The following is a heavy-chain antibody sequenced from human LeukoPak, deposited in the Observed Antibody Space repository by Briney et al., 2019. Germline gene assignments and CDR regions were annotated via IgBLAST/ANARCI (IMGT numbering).Heavy chain of an antibody. Sequence: SVKVSCKASGGTFSSYAISWVRQAPGQGLEWMGGITPIFGTANYAQKFQGRVTITADKSTSTAYMELSSLRSEDTAVYYCARGRVGATPFDYWGQGTLVPVSS. D-gene: IGHD1-26*01. CDR3: ARGRVGATPFDY. CDR1: GGTFSSYA. J-gene: IGHJ4*02. V-gene: IGHV1-69*06. CDR2: ITPIFGTA.